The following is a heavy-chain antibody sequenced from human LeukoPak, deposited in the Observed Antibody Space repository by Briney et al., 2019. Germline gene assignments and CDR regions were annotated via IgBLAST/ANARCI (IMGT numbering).Heavy chain of an antibody. CDR3: AKEIPYDSSGSVYFDY. CDR2: ISGSGGST. V-gene: IGHV3-23*01. J-gene: IGHJ4*02. Sequence: GGSLRLSCAASGFTFSSYAMSWVRQAPGKGLEWVSAISGSGGSTYYADSVKGRFTISRDNSKNTLYLQINSLRAVDTAVYYCAKEIPYDSSGSVYFDYWGQGTLVTVSS. D-gene: IGHD3-22*01. CDR1: GFTFSSYA.